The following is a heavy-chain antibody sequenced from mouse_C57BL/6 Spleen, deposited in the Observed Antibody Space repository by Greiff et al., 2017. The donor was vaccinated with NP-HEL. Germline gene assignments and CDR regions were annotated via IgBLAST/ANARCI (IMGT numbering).Heavy chain of an antibody. Sequence: VKLVESGPGLVAPSQSLSITCTVSGFSLTSYAISWVRQPPGKGLEWLGVIWTGGGTNYNLAPKSSLSISKDNSKSQVFLKMNSLQTDDTARYYCAKNYVDAMDDWGQGTSVTVSS. D-gene: IGHD1-1*01. CDR2: IWTGGGT. CDR1: GFSLTSYA. J-gene: IGHJ4*01. V-gene: IGHV2-9-1*01. CDR3: AKNYVDAMDD.